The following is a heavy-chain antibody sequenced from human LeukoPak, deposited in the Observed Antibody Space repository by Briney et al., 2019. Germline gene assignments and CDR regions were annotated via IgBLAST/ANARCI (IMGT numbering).Heavy chain of an antibody. CDR2: INHSGST. CDR3: ARERSSSWLDY. CDR1: GGSFSGYY. Sequence: PSETLSLTCAVYGGSFSGYYWSWIRQPPGKGLEWIGEINHSGSTNYNPSLKSRVTISVGTSKNQFSLKLSSVTAADTAVYYCARERSSSWLDYWGQGTLVTVSS. J-gene: IGHJ4*02. D-gene: IGHD6-13*01. V-gene: IGHV4-34*01.